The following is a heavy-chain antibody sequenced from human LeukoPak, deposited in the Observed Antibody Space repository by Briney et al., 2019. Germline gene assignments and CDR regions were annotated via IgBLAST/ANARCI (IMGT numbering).Heavy chain of an antibody. Sequence: PGGSLRLSCAASRFTFSSYGMSWVRQAPGKGLEWVSAISGSGGSTYYADSVKGRFTISRDNSKNTLYLQMNGLRAEDTAVYYCAKDCCAISAWYSSSWFPTNPAYYYYYYMDVWGKGTTVTISS. J-gene: IGHJ6*03. CDR1: RFTFSSYG. D-gene: IGHD6-13*01. CDR3: AKDCCAISAWYSSSWFPTNPAYYYYYYMDV. CDR2: ISGSGGST. V-gene: IGHV3-23*01.